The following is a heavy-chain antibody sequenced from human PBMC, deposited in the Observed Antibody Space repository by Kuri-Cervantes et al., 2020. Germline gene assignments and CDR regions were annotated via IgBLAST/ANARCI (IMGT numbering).Heavy chain of an antibody. CDR2: IKSKTDGGTT. Sequence: GGSLRLSCAASGFTFSNAWMSWVRQAPGKGLEWVGRIKSKTDGGTTDYAAPVKGRFTISRDDSKNTLYLQMNSLRAEDTAVYYCAKVPMLRRSTSSYYFDYWGQGTLVTVSS. J-gene: IGHJ4*02. V-gene: IGHV3-15*01. CDR1: GFTFSNAW. D-gene: IGHD2-2*01. CDR3: AKVPMLRRSTSSYYFDY.